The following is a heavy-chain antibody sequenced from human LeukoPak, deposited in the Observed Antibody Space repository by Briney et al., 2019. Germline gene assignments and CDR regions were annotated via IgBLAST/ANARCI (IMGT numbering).Heavy chain of an antibody. CDR1: GGSIRSNRYY. J-gene: IGHJ5*01. CDR3: ARVLVGQQLDNWFDP. V-gene: IGHV4-39*01. D-gene: IGHD6-13*01. Sequence: PSETLSLTCTVSGGSIRSNRYYWGWIRQPLGKGLAWIGSVYYSGRTYYSPSLKSRLTISVDTSKNQFSLNLSSVTAADTAVYYCARVLVGQQLDNWFDPWGQGTLVTVSS. CDR2: VYYSGRT.